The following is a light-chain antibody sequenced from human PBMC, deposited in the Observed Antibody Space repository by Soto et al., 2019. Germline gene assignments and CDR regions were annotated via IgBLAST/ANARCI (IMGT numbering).Light chain of an antibody. CDR1: SGDVGFYDF. CDR2: GVT. CDR3: ASNTGSSTYL. Sequence: QSVLTQPASMSGSPGQSITISCTGTSGDVGFYDFVSWYQQHPGKVPRLIIYGVTKRPSGVTHRFSGSKSGNTASLTISGLQVEDEADYSCASNTGSSTYLFGGGTKLTVL. V-gene: IGLV2-14*03. J-gene: IGLJ3*02.